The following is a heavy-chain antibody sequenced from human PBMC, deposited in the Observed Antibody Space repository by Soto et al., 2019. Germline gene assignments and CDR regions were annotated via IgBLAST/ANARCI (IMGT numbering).Heavy chain of an antibody. CDR2: IYPGDSDT. V-gene: IGHV5-51*01. CDR1: GYSFTSYW. CDR3: AARVYYDRVYGAFDI. Sequence: PGESLKISCKGSGYSFTSYWIGWVRQMPGKGLEWMGIIYPGDSDTRYSPSFQGQVTVSADKSISTAYLQWSSLKASDTAMYYCAARVYYDRVYGAFDIWGQGTMVTVSS. D-gene: IGHD3-22*01. J-gene: IGHJ3*02.